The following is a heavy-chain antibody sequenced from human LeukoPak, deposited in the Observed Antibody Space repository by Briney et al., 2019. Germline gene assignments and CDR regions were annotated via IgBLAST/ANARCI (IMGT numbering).Heavy chain of an antibody. V-gene: IGHV1-46*01. CDR3: ARDQEGFDY. CDR1: GYTFTSNY. CDR2: IYPRDGNT. Sequence: ASVKVSCKASGYTFTSNYIHWVRQAPGQRLEWMGMIYPRDGNTNYAQKFQGRVTMTRDTSTSTVHMELSGLRSEDTAVYYCARDQEGFDYWGQGTLVTASS. J-gene: IGHJ4*02.